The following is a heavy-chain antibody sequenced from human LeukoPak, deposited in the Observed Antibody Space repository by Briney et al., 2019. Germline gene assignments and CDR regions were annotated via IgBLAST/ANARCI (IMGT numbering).Heavy chain of an antibody. CDR3: ARVETYYYDSSAPDDAFDI. CDR1: GGTFSSYA. CDR2: IIPIFGTA. V-gene: IGHV1-69*13. D-gene: IGHD3-22*01. J-gene: IGHJ3*02. Sequence: SVKVSCKASGGTFSSYAISWVRQAPGQGLEWMGGIIPIFGTANYAQKFQGRVTITADESTSTAYMELSSLRSEDTAVYYCARVETYYYDSSAPDDAFDIWGQGTMVTVSS.